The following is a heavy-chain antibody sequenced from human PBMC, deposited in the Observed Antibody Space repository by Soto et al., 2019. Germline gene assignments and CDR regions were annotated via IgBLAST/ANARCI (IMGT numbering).Heavy chain of an antibody. CDR2: IIPIFGTA. CDR3: AGDRPRENYGGNYYYDMDV. V-gene: IGHV1-69*12. Sequence: QVQLVQSGAEVKKPGSSVKVSCKASGGTLSTYAIRWVRQAPGQGLEWMGGIIPIFGTADYAQKFQGRVTITADESTSTAYMELSSLRSEDTAVSYCAGDRPRENYGGNYYYDMDVWGQGTTVTVSS. CDR1: GGTLSTYA. J-gene: IGHJ6*02. D-gene: IGHD4-17*01.